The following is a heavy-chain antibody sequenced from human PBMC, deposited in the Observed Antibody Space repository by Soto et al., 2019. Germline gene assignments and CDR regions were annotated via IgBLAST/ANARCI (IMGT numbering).Heavy chain of an antibody. CDR3: ARGGWKAYDMDF. J-gene: IGHJ6*03. CDR2: IKGDETTT. V-gene: IGHV3-74*01. Sequence: EVQLVESGGGLIQPGGSLRLSCAASGFSFSDYWIHWVRQVPGKGLVWVSRIKGDETTTNYADFVKGRFTISRDNAKNTVYLQMNRLRVENTAVYYCARGGWKAYDMDFWGKGATVSVSS. CDR1: GFSFSDYW. D-gene: IGHD1-1*01.